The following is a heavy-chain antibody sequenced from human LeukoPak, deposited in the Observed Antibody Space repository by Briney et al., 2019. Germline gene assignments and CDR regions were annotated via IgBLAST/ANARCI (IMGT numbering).Heavy chain of an antibody. CDR2: IYSGGRT. V-gene: IGHV3-53*01. Sequence: GGSLRLSCAASGFTVTSNYMSWVRQAPGKGLEWVSVIYSGGRTYYADSVKGRFTISRDNSKNTLYLQMNSLRAEDTAVYYCVLRFGDYWGQGTLVTVSS. J-gene: IGHJ4*02. D-gene: IGHD3-10*01. CDR1: GFTVTSNY. CDR3: VLRFGDY.